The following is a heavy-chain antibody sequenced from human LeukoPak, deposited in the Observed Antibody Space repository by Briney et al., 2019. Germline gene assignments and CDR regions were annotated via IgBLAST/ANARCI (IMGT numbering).Heavy chain of an antibody. D-gene: IGHD4-11*01. Sequence: ASVKVSRKASGYTFTSYYMHWVRQAPGQGLEWMGWMNPNSGNTGYAQKFQGRVTITRNTSISTAYMELSSLRSEDTAVYYCARGGSNYRNYYYYMDVWGKGTTVTVSS. J-gene: IGHJ6*03. CDR1: GYTFTSYY. CDR3: ARGGSNYRNYYYYMDV. CDR2: MNPNSGNT. V-gene: IGHV1-8*03.